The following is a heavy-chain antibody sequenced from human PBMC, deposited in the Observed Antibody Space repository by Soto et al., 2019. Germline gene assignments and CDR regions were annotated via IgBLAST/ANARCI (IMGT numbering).Heavy chain of an antibody. D-gene: IGHD3-10*01. V-gene: IGHV4-30-4*01. CDR2: IYYSASA. CDR1: GGSISSDGHW. CDR3: ARYHYGSGSYSLFDY. Sequence: PSETLSLTCTVSGGSISSDGHWWSWIRQPPGKGLERIGYIYYSASADYNPLLKSRATRSVDTSKSQCSLKLSSVTAADTGVYYCARYHYGSGSYSLFDYWGHGALVTVFS. J-gene: IGHJ4*01.